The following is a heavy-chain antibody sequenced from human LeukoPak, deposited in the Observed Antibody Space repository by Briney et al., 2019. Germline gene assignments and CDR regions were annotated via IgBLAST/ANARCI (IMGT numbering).Heavy chain of an antibody. J-gene: IGHJ5*02. V-gene: IGHV4-39*07. CDR2: IYYTGST. CDR1: GGSISNSDYY. CDR3: ARENYCTNGVCCAFDP. Sequence: SETLSLTCTVSGGSISNSDYYWSWIRQPPGKGLEWLGNIYYTGSTSYNPSLKSRLTFSIDTFKNQFSLHLSSVTAADTAVYYCARENYCTNGVCCAFDPWGQGTLVTVSS. D-gene: IGHD2-8*01.